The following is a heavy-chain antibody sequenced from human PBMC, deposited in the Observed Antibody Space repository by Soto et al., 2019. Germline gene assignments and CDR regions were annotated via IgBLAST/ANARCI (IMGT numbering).Heavy chain of an antibody. CDR2: TRHKGENYAT. V-gene: IGHV3-72*01. D-gene: IGHD6-19*01. J-gene: IGHJ4*02. Sequence: EVQLVDSGGGLVQPGGSLRLSCGSSGFTFSDHNVDWFRQAPGKGLEWVGRTRHKGENYATDYAASVKDRFTISRDDSLNSLYLQMNSLKIEDTAVYYCAIDAVGTGSYWGQGILITVSS. CDR3: AIDAVGTGSY. CDR1: GFTFSDHN.